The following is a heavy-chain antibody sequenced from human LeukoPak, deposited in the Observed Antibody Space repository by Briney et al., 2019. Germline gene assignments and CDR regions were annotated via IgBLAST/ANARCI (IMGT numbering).Heavy chain of an antibody. J-gene: IGHJ2*01. CDR3: AKGGGAYDSWYFDL. V-gene: IGHV3-30*18. Sequence: GRSLRLSCAASGFTFSSYGMHWVRQAPGKGLEWVAVISDDGSDEYYADSVKGRFTISRDNSKNTLYLQMNSLRAEDTAVYYCAKGGGAYDSWYFDLWGRGTLVSVSS. CDR2: ISDDGSDE. CDR1: GFTFSSYG. D-gene: IGHD5-12*01.